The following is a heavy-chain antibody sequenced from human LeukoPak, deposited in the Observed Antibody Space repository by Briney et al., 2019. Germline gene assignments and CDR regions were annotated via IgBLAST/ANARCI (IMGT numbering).Heavy chain of an antibody. V-gene: IGHV4-39*01. CDR1: GDSISSSTYF. Sequence: SETLSLTCTVSGDSISSSTYFWGWIRQPPGQGLEWIGSINYSGTTYYNPSLKSRVTISVDTSKNQFSLKLTSVTAADTAVYYCARPSNSGNYYHWGQGTLVTVSS. CDR2: INYSGTT. D-gene: IGHD1-26*01. CDR3: ARPSNSGNYYH. J-gene: IGHJ5*02.